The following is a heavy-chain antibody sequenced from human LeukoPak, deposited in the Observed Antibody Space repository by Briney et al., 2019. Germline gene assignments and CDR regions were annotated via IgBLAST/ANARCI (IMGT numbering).Heavy chain of an antibody. J-gene: IGHJ3*02. D-gene: IGHD1-26*01. V-gene: IGHV5-51*01. Sequence: GESLKISCKGSGYSFTSYWIGWVRQMPGKGLEWMGIIYPGDSDTRYSPSFQGQVTISADKSISTACLQWSSLKASDTAMYYCARSISGSYYSDAFDIWGQGTMVTVSS. CDR2: IYPGDSDT. CDR1: GYSFTSYW. CDR3: ARSISGSYYSDAFDI.